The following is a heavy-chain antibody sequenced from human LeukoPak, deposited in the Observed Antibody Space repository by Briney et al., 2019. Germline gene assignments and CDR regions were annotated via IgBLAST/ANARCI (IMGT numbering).Heavy chain of an antibody. J-gene: IGHJ4*02. CDR2: ISASGSTS. CDR3: AKSGSSNPYYFDY. CDR1: AFTFRSYA. Sequence: PGGSLRLSCAASAFTFRSYAISWVRQAPGKGLEWVSGISASGSTSYYADSVKGRFTTSRDNSKNTLYLQMNSLRAEDTAVYFCAKSGSSNPYYFDYWGQGTLVTVSS. V-gene: IGHV3-23*01. D-gene: IGHD6-13*01.